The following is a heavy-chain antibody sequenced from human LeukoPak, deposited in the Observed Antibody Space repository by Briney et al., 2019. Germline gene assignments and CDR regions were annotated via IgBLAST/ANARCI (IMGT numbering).Heavy chain of an antibody. V-gene: IGHV3-7*01. D-gene: IGHD6-13*01. CDR3: ASGRQLGY. Sequence: GGSLRLSCAASGFTFSNYWMSWVRQAPGKGLEWVANIKEDGSEKYYVDSVKGRFTVSRDNARNSPYLQMNSLRAEDTAVYYCASGRQLGYWGQGTLVTVSS. J-gene: IGHJ4*02. CDR1: GFTFSNYW. CDR2: IKEDGSEK.